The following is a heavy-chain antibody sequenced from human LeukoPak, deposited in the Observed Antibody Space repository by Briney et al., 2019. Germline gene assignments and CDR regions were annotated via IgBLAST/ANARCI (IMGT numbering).Heavy chain of an antibody. J-gene: IGHJ4*02. CDR1: GFTFSTYA. V-gene: IGHV3-23*01. CDR3: AEAISEYGGYDHYFDS. D-gene: IGHD5-12*01. Sequence: GGSLRLSCAASGFTFSTYAMSWVRQAPGKGPQWVSSISGSGASTYYADSVKGRFTISRDNSKNTLYLQMSSLRTEDTAAYYCAEAISEYGGYDHYFDSWGQGTRVTVSS. CDR2: ISGSGAST.